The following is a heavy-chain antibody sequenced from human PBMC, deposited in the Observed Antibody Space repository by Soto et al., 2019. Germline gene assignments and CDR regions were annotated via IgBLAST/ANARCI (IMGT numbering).Heavy chain of an antibody. Sequence: EVQLVESGGGLVKPGGSLRLSCAASGFTFSNAWMSWVRQAPGKGLEWVGRIKSKTDGGTTDYAAPVKGRFTISRDDSKITLYLQMNSLKTEDTAVHYCTTDPSVALFDYWGQGTLVTVSS. D-gene: IGHD6-19*01. CDR1: GFTFSNAW. CDR3: TTDPSVALFDY. CDR2: IKSKTDGGTT. J-gene: IGHJ4*02. V-gene: IGHV3-15*01.